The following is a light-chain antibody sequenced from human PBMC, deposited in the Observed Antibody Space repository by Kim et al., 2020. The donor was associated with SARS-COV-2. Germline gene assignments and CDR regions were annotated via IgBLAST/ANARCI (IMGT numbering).Light chain of an antibody. CDR3: QSYDSSNQGV. CDR2: EDN. CDR1: SGSIASNY. Sequence: KTVTISCTGSSGSIASNYVQWYQQRLGSAPTTVIYEDNQRPSGVPDRFSGSIDSSSNSASLTISGLKTEDEADYYCQSYDSSNQGVFGGGTQLTVL. J-gene: IGLJ3*02. V-gene: IGLV6-57*02.